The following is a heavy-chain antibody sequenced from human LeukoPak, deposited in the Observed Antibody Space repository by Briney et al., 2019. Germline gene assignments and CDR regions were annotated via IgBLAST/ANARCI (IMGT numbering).Heavy chain of an antibody. J-gene: IGHJ4*02. D-gene: IGHD6-19*01. CDR2: IYYSGST. V-gene: IGHV4-59*08. Sequence: SDTLSLTCTVSGGSISSYYWSWIRQPPGQGLEWIGYIYYSGSTNYNPSLKSRVTISVDPSKTQFSLKLSSVTAADTAVYYCARQVYSSGWYRGFDYWGQGTLVTVSS. CDR3: ARQVYSSGWYRGFDY. CDR1: GGSISSYY.